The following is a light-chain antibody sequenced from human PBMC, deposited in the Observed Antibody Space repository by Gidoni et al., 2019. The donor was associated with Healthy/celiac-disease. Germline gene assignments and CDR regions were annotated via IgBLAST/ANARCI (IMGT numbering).Light chain of an antibody. CDR2: GAS. Sequence: ETELTQSPGTLSLSPGERATLSCRDSQSVSSSYLAWYQQKPGQAPRLLIYGASSRATGIPARFSGSGSGTDFTLTISSLEPEDFAVYYCQQYGSSSYTFGQGTKLEIK. CDR1: QSVSSSY. CDR3: QQYGSSSYT. V-gene: IGKV3-20*01. J-gene: IGKJ2*01.